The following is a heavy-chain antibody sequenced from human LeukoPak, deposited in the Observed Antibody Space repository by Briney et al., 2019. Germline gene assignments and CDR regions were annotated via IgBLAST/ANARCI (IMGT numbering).Heavy chain of an antibody. Sequence: SETLSLTCTVSGGSISSSSYYWGWIRQPPGKGLEWIGSIYYSGSTNYNPSLKSRVTISVDTSKNQFSLKLSSVTAADTAVYYCARGYGSGSYYSYWGQGTLVTVSS. V-gene: IGHV4-39*07. CDR3: ARGYGSGSYYSY. CDR2: IYYSGST. D-gene: IGHD3-10*01. J-gene: IGHJ4*02. CDR1: GGSISSSSYY.